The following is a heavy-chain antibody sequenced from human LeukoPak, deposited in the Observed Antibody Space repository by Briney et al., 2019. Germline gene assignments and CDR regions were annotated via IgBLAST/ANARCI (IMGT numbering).Heavy chain of an antibody. V-gene: IGHV1-8*01. D-gene: IGHD2-2*01. CDR1: GYTFTSYD. Sequence: ASVKVSCKASGYTFTSYDINWVRQATGQGLEWMGWMNPNSGNTGYAQKFQGRVTMTRNTSISTAYMELSSLRSEDTAVYYCARVLRRSGQLLLGYWGQGTLVTVSS. CDR2: MNPNSGNT. CDR3: ARVLRRSGQLLLGY. J-gene: IGHJ4*02.